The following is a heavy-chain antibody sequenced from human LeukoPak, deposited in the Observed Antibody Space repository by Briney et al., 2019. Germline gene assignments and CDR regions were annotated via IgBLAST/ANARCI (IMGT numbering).Heavy chain of an antibody. CDR3: AKGGVVGTRYYFDS. D-gene: IGHD2-15*01. CDR1: GFSFSYYW. Sequence: GGSLRLSCAASGFSFSYYWMSWVRQAPGRGLEWVANTKEDGSGSSYVDSVKGRFTISRDNAKNSLYLQMNSLRAEDTAVYYCAKGGVVGTRYYFDSWGQGTLVTVSS. CDR2: TKEDGSGS. J-gene: IGHJ4*02. V-gene: IGHV3-7*01.